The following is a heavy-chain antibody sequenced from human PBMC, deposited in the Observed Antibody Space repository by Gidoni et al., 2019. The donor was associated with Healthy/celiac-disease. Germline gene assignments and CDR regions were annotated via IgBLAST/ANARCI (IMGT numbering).Heavy chain of an antibody. CDR3: ARDRTLGARGGMDV. D-gene: IGHD3-10*01. V-gene: IGHV3-33*01. CDR1: GFTFSSYG. J-gene: IGHJ6*02. Sequence: QVQLVESGGGVVQPGRSLRLSCPASGFTFSSYGMHWGRQAPGKGLEWVAVRGYDGSNKYYADSVKGRFTISRDNSKNTLYLQMNSLRAEDTAVYYCARDRTLGARGGMDVWGQGTTVTVSS. CDR2: RGYDGSNK.